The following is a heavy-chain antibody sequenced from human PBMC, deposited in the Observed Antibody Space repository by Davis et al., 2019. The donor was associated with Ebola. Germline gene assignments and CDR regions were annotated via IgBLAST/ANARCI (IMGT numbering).Heavy chain of an antibody. CDR1: GGSISSYY. Sequence: SETLSLTCTVSGGSISSYYWSWIRQPPGKGLEWIGYIDYSGSPNYNPSLKSRVTISVDTSKNQFSLKLSSVTAADTAVYYCARGPTRYYFDYWGQGSLVTVSS. J-gene: IGHJ4*02. CDR3: ARGPTRYYFDY. CDR2: IDYSGSP. V-gene: IGHV4-59*01.